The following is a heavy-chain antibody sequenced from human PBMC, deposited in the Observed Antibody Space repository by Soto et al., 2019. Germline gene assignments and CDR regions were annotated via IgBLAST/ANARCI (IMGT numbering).Heavy chain of an antibody. CDR2: IFNVGST. CDR3: TTGDDTSKVDL. V-gene: IGHV4-31*02. D-gene: IGHD1-1*01. Sequence: QVQLQESGPGLVKPSETLSLTCTVSGGSLNTKRWSWIRQHPWKGLEWIGYIFNVGSTSYNPSLNNRVSISVDMSTNQFSLRLSSVTAADTAMYYCTTGDDTSKVDLWGQGTLVTVSS. J-gene: IGHJ5*02. CDR1: GGSLNTKR.